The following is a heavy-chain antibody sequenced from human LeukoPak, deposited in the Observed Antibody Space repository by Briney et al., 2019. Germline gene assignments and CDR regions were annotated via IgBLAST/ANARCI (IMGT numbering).Heavy chain of an antibody. D-gene: IGHD6-6*01. CDR3: ATSYSSSSGPFDS. V-gene: IGHV3-23*01. Sequence: GGSLRLSCAASGFTFSSYGMHWVRQAPGKGLEWVSTISGSGTGTYYADSVKGRFTISRDNSRNTLHLQMDSLRADDTAVYYCATSYSSSSGPFDSWGQGTLVTVSS. CDR2: ISGSGTGT. J-gene: IGHJ4*02. CDR1: GFTFSSYG.